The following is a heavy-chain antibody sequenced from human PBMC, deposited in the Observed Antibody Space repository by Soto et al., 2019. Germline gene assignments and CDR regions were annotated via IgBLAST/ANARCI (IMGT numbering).Heavy chain of an antibody. D-gene: IGHD6-6*01. CDR2: ISAYNGNT. V-gene: IGHV1-18*04. CDR3: AREDSSSPHFGDY. CDR1: VYAFLSYG. J-gene: IGHJ4*02. Sequence: ASMQVSCQDSVYAFLSYGSSSVRQAPGQGLEWMGWISAYNGNTNYAQKLQGRVTMTTDTSTSTAYMELRSLRSDDTAGYYCAREDSSSPHFGDYWGQGTLVTVSA.